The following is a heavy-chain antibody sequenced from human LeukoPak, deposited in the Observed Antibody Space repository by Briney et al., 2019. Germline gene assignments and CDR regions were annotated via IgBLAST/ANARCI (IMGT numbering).Heavy chain of an antibody. CDR1: GGSFSGYY. V-gene: IGHV4-34*01. Sequence: SETLSLTCAVYGGSFSGYYWSWIRQPPGKGLEWIGEINHSGSTNYNPSLKSRVTISVDTSKNQFSLKLSSVTAADTAVYYCARESWNSYYMDVWGKGTTVTVSS. CDR2: INHSGST. CDR3: ARESWNSYYMDV. D-gene: IGHD6-13*01. J-gene: IGHJ6*03.